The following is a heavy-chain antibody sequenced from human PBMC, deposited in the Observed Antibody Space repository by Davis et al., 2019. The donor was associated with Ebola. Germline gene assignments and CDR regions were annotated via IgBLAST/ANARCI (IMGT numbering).Heavy chain of an antibody. CDR3: ARFEAHIVVVTAAFDI. J-gene: IGHJ3*02. Sequence: AASVKVSCKASGYTFTGNYIQWVRQAPGQELEWMGRINPNSGGTNYAQKFQGRVTMSRDTSISTAYMELSRLRSDDTAVYYCARFEAHIVVVTAAFDIWGQGTMVTVSS. CDR2: INPNSGGT. CDR1: GYTFTGNY. V-gene: IGHV1-2*06. D-gene: IGHD2-21*02.